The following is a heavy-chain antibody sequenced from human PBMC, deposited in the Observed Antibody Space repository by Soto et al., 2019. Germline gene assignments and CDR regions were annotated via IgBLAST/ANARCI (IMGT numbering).Heavy chain of an antibody. J-gene: IGHJ4*02. D-gene: IGHD6-19*01. Sequence: ASVKVSCKASGFTFISYGISWVRQAPGQGLEWMGWISPYNGNTNYAQMLQGRVTMTTDTSTSTAYMELRSLRSDDTAVYYCARLPQWLEFQYFDYWGQGTLVTVSS. V-gene: IGHV1-18*01. CDR2: ISPYNGNT. CDR3: ARLPQWLEFQYFDY. CDR1: GFTFISYG.